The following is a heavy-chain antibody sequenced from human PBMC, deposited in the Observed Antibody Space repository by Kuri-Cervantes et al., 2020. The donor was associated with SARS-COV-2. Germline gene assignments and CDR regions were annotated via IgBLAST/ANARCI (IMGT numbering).Heavy chain of an antibody. CDR1: GGSISSYY. Sequence: SETLSLTCTVSGGSISSYYWSWIRQPPGKGLEWIGEINHSGSTNYNPSLKSRVTISVDTSKNQFPLKLIYVTAADTAVYYCAREGQDTGELLRWFDPWSQGTLVTVSS. D-gene: IGHD3-10*01. CDR3: AREGQDTGELLRWFDP. J-gene: IGHJ5*02. V-gene: IGHV4-34*01. CDR2: INHSGST.